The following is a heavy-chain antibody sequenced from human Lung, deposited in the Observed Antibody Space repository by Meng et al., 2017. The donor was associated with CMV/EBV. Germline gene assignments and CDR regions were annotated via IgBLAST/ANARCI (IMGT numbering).Heavy chain of an antibody. Sequence: GESXKISCAASGFIFSSYSMNWVRQAPGKGLEWVSSISISSGYKNYADSVKGRFTISRDNAKNSLYLQMNSLRAEDTAVYYCARVPYGDYPYRGQGTLVTVSS. CDR3: ARVPYGDYPY. V-gene: IGHV3-21*01. D-gene: IGHD4-17*01. CDR2: ISISSGYK. J-gene: IGHJ4*02. CDR1: GFIFSSYS.